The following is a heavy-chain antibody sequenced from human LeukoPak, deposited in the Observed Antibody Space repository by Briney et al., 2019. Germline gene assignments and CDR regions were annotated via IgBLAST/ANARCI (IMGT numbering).Heavy chain of an antibody. D-gene: IGHD2-15*01. V-gene: IGHV3-23*01. CDR2: ISSGAGT. CDR1: GFTFNTYA. CDR3: ANCPRAYCSGGSCYSCALY. J-gene: IGHJ4*02. Sequence: PGGSLRLSCGASGFTFNTYAMSWVRQPPGKGLEWVSGISSGAGTYYADSVKGRFTISRDNSKNTLYLQMNSLRAEDTAIYYCANCPRAYCSGGSCYSCALYWGQGTLVTVSS.